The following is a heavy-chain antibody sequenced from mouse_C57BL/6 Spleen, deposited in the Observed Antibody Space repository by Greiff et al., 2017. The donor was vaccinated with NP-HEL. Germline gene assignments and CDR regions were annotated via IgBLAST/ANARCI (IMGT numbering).Heavy chain of an antibody. D-gene: IGHD4-1*01. Sequence: QVTLKESGPGILQSSQTLSLTCSFSGFSLSTSGMGVSWIRPPSGQGLEWLAHIYWDDDKRYNPFLKSRLPHFKATSRNQVFLKITSVDTADTATYYCARRVKLTGACDYWGQGTTLTVSS. J-gene: IGHJ2*01. V-gene: IGHV8-12*01. CDR3: ARRVKLTGACDY. CDR1: GFSLSTSGMG. CDR2: IYWDDDK.